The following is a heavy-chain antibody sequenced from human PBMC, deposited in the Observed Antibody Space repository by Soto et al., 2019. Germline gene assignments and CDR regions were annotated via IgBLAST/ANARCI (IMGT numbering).Heavy chain of an antibody. Sequence: GGSLRLSCAASGFTFSSYSMNWVRQAPGKGLEWVSYISSSSSTIYYADSVKGRFTISRDNAKNSLYLQMNSLRAEDTAVYYCARGLRSAANWGFDYWGQGTLVTVSS. J-gene: IGHJ4*02. D-gene: IGHD7-27*01. CDR3: ARGLRSAANWGFDY. CDR2: ISSSSSTI. V-gene: IGHV3-48*04. CDR1: GFTFSSYS.